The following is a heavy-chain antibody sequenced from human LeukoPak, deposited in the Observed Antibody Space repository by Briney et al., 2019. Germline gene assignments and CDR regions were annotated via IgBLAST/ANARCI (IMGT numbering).Heavy chain of an antibody. CDR1: GFTVSSNY. Sequence: GGSLRLSCAASGFTVSSNYMSWVRQAPGKGLEWVSVIYSGGSTYYADSVKGRFTISRDNSKNTLYLQMNSLGAEDTAVYYCARTVTRASYFDYWGQGTLVTVSS. CDR2: IYSGGST. CDR3: ARTVTRASYFDY. V-gene: IGHV3-66*02. D-gene: IGHD4-17*01. J-gene: IGHJ4*02.